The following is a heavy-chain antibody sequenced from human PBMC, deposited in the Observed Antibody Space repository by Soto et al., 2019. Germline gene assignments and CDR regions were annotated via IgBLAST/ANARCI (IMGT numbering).Heavy chain of an antibody. CDR1: GYTFTSYD. CDR2: MNPNSGNT. D-gene: IGHD2-15*01. J-gene: IGHJ4*02. Sequence: QVQLVQSGAEVKKPGASVKVSCKASGYTFTSYDINWVRQATGQGLEWMGWMNPNSGNTGYAQKFQGRVTMTRNTSIRTAYMELSSLRPEDTAVYYCARVTTVVTHPRGYWGEGTLVTVSS. V-gene: IGHV1-8*01. CDR3: ARVTTVVTHPRGY.